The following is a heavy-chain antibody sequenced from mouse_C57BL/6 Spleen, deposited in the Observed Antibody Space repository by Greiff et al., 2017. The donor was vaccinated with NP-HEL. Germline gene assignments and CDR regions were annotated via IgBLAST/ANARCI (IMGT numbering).Heavy chain of an antibody. D-gene: IGHD1-1*01. CDR2: ISDGGSYT. Sequence: DVHLVESGGGLVKPGGSLKLSCAASGFTFSSYAMSWVRQTPEKRLEWVATISDGGSYTYYPDNVKGRFTISRDNAKNNLYLQMSHLKSEDTAMYYCARDGNYYGSSPRWYFDVWGTGTTVTVSS. CDR1: GFTFSSYA. CDR3: ARDGNYYGSSPRWYFDV. J-gene: IGHJ1*03. V-gene: IGHV5-4*01.